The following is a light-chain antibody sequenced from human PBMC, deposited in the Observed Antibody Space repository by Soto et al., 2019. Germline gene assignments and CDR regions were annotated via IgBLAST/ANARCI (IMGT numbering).Light chain of an antibody. CDR2: AAS. CDR1: QSISSY. V-gene: IGKV1-39*01. J-gene: IGKJ4*01. CDR3: QHSYSTPLT. Sequence: DIQMTQSPSSLSASVGDRVTITCRASQSISSYLNWYQQKPGKAPKLLIYAASSLQSGIPSRFSGSGSGTDCTLTISSLQPEDFATYYCQHSYSTPLTLGGGTKVDIK.